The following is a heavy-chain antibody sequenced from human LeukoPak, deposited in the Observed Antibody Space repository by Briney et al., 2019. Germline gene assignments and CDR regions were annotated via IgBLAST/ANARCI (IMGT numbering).Heavy chain of an antibody. Sequence: PSETLSLTCTVSGGSISSGGYYWSWIRQPPGKGLEWIGYIYHSGSTYYNPSLKSRVTISVDRSKNQFSLKLSSVTAADTAVYYCATLIWSGPLWGQGTLVTVSS. D-gene: IGHD3-3*01. CDR1: GGSISSGGYY. V-gene: IGHV4-30-2*01. J-gene: IGHJ1*01. CDR2: IYHSGST. CDR3: ATLIWSGPL.